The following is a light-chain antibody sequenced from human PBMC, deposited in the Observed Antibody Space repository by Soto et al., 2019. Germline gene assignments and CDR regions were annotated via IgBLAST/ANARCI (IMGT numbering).Light chain of an antibody. V-gene: IGKV1-5*03. CDR3: QQYNSYSRT. CDR1: QSISSW. Sequence: DIQMTQSPSTLSASVGDRVTITCRASQSISSWLAWYQQKPGKAPKLLIYKASSLESGGPSRFSGSGSGTEFTLTISGLQPDDFATYYCQQYNSYSRTFGQGTKVEIK. J-gene: IGKJ1*01. CDR2: KAS.